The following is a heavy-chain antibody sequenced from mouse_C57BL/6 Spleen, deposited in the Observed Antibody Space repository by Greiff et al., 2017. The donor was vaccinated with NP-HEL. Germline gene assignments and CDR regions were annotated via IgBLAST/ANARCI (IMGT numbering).Heavy chain of an antibody. CDR2: ISSGGSYT. Sequence: EVNVVESGGDLVKPGGSLKLSCAASGFTFSSYGMSWVRQTPDKRLEWVATISSGGSYTYYPDSVKGRFTISRDNAKNTLYLQMSSLKSEDTAVYYCARLSGTGAMDYWGQGTSVTVSS. CDR1: GFTFSSYG. J-gene: IGHJ4*01. V-gene: IGHV5-6*01. CDR3: ARLSGTGAMDY. D-gene: IGHD4-1*01.